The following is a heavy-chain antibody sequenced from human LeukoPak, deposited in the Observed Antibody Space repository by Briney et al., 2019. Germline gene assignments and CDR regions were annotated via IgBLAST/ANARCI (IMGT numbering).Heavy chain of an antibody. CDR3: AKDTYSSGWYPNY. Sequence: GGSLRLSCAASGFTFSSYWMNWARQAPGKGLEWVASINHNGNVNYYVDSVKGRFTISRDNSKNTLYLQMNSLRAEDTAVYYCAKDTYSSGWYPNYWGQGTLVTVSS. V-gene: IGHV3-7*03. CDR1: GFTFSSYW. D-gene: IGHD6-19*01. CDR2: INHNGNVN. J-gene: IGHJ4*02.